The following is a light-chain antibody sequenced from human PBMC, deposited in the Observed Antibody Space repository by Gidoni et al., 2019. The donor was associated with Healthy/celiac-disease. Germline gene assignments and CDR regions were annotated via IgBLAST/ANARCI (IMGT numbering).Light chain of an antibody. CDR3: LLYYGGAPV. J-gene: IGLJ3*02. CDR1: TGAVTSGYY. Sequence: QTVVTQAPSLTVSPGGTVTLTCASSTGAVTSGYYPNWFQQKPGLAPRALIYSTSNNLSWTPARFSGSLLGGKAALTLSGVQPEDEAEYYCLLYYGGAPVFGGGTKLTVL. V-gene: IGLV7-43*01. CDR2: STS.